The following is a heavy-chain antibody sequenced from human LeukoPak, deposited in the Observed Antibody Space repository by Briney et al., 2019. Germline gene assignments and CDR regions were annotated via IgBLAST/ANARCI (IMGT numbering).Heavy chain of an antibody. Sequence: GRSLRLSCASSGFTFSSYAMHWVRQAPGKGLEWVAVISYDGSNKYYADSVKGRFTISRDNSKNTLYLQMNSLRAEDTAVYYCARFNSGVDYWGQGTLVTVSS. J-gene: IGHJ4*02. CDR3: ARFNSGVDY. D-gene: IGHD4-23*01. CDR1: GFTFSSYA. CDR2: ISYDGSNK. V-gene: IGHV3-30-3*01.